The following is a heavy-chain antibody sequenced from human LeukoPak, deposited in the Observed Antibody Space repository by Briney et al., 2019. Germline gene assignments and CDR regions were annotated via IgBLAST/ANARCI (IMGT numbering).Heavy chain of an antibody. CDR3: ARVGYSYGYDFDY. J-gene: IGHJ4*02. Sequence: ASVKVSCKASGCTFTGYYMHWVRQATGQGLEWMVRINPNSGGTNYAQKFQGRVTMTRDTSISTAYMELSRLRSDDTAVYYCARVGYSYGYDFDYWGQGTLVTVSS. V-gene: IGHV1-2*06. CDR2: INPNSGGT. D-gene: IGHD5-18*01. CDR1: GCTFTGYY.